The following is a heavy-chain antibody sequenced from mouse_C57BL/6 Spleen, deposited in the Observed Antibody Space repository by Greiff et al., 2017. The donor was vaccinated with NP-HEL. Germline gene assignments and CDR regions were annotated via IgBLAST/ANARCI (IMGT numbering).Heavy chain of an antibody. J-gene: IGHJ4*01. Sequence: EVKVVESGGDLVKPGGSLKLSCAASGFTFSSYGMSWVRQTPDKRLEWVATISSGGSYTYYPDSVKGRFTISRDNAKNTLYLQMSSLKSEDTAMYYCARRGLRDYAMDYWGQGTSVTVSS. V-gene: IGHV5-6*02. CDR1: GFTFSSYG. CDR2: ISSGGSYT. CDR3: ARRGLRDYAMDY. D-gene: IGHD2-2*01.